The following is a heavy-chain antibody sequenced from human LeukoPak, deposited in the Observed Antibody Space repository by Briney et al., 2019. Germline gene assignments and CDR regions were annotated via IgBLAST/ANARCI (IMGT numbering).Heavy chain of an antibody. D-gene: IGHD1-26*01. V-gene: IGHV3-9*01. CDR2: INWNGGGT. J-gene: IGHJ6*02. CDR3: AKHLTATNTYIFFGLDV. CDR1: GFSFKDYG. Sequence: GGFLRLSCAATGFSFKDYGMHWVRQPPGKGLEWVSAINWNGGGTDYADSVKGRFTISRDNAKNSLYLQLSSLRPEGTALYYCAKHLTATNTYIFFGLDVWGQGTSVTVSS.